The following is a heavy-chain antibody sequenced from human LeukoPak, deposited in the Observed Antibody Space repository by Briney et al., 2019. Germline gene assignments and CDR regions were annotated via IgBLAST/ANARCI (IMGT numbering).Heavy chain of an antibody. D-gene: IGHD4-17*01. CDR1: GYTFTSYG. V-gene: IGHV1-18*01. J-gene: IGHJ6*02. Sequence: GASVKVSCKASGYTFTSYGISWVRQAPGQGLEWMGWISAYNGNTNYAQKLQGRVTMTTDTSTSTAYMELRSLRSDDTAVYYCARDNGDYGDWYYYYGMDVWGQGTTVTVSS. CDR2: ISAYNGNT. CDR3: ARDNGDYGDWYYYYGMDV.